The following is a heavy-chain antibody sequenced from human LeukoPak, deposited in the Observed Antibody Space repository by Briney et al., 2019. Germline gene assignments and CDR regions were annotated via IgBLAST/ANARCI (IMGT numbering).Heavy chain of an antibody. CDR1: GFTFSSYW. CDR2: INSDGSST. J-gene: IGHJ6*03. Sequence: PGGSLRLSCAASGFTFSSYWMHWVRQAPGKGLVWVSRINSDGSSTSYADSVKGRFTISRDNAKNTLYLQMNSLRAEDTAVYYCARDYDYGDYGWPKGYMDVWGKGTTVTVSS. CDR3: ARDYDYGDYGWPKGYMDV. D-gene: IGHD4-17*01. V-gene: IGHV3-74*01.